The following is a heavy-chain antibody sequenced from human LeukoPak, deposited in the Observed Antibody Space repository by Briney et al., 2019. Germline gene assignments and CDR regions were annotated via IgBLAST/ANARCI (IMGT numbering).Heavy chain of an antibody. CDR2: INHSGST. D-gene: IGHD2-21*01. J-gene: IGHJ4*02. V-gene: IGHV4-34*01. CDR1: DGSFSGYY. CDR3: AREGKRVRPNFDY. Sequence: SETLSLTCAVYDGSFSGYYWSWIRQPPGKGLEWIGEINHSGSTNYNPSLKSRVTISVDTSKNQFSLKLSSVTAADTAVYYCAREGKRVRPNFDYWGQGTLVTVSS.